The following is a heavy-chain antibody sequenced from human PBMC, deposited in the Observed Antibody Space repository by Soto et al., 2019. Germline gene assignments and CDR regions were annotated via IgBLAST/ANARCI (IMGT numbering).Heavy chain of an antibody. CDR3: AKQTGVRFDY. D-gene: IGHD3-16*01. Sequence: QVQLVESGGGVVQPGRSLRLSCAASGFTFSSYAMHWVRQAPVKGLEWVAVISYDGSNKYYADSVKGRFTSSRDNSKNTLYLQMNSLRAEDTAMYYCAKQTGVRFDYWGQGTLVTVSS. CDR1: GFTFSSYA. V-gene: IGHV3-30-3*01. CDR2: ISYDGSNK. J-gene: IGHJ4*02.